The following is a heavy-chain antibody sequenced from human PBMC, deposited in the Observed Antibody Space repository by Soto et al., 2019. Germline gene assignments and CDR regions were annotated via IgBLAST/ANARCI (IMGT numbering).Heavy chain of an antibody. D-gene: IGHD2-8*02. J-gene: IGHJ6*04. Sequence: ASVKVSCKASGYTFTSYGISWVRQAPGQGLEWMGWISAYNGNTNYAQKLQGRVTMTTDTSTSTAYMELRSLRSDDTAVYYCARGGGSPYWYYYYGMDVWGKGSTVTVSS. CDR1: GYTFTSYG. CDR2: ISAYNGNT. V-gene: IGHV1-18*01. CDR3: ARGGGSPYWYYYYGMDV.